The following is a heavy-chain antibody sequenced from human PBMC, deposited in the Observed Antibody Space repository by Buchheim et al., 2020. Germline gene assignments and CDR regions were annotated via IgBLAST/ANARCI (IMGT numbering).Heavy chain of an antibody. Sequence: EVQLLESGGGLVQPGGSLSLSCAASGFTFRSYAMSWFRKAPGKGLGWVSAISGSVGSTYYADSVRGRLTFSRANSKNRLYLQMNSLRAEDTAVYYCAKVRVATMTNWFDPWGQGTL. D-gene: IGHD5-12*01. J-gene: IGHJ5*02. CDR2: ISGSVGST. V-gene: IGHV3-23*01. CDR1: GFTFRSYA. CDR3: AKVRVATMTNWFDP.